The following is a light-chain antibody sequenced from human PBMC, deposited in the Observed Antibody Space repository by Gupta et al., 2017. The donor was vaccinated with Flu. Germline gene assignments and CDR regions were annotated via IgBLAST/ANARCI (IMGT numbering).Light chain of an antibody. J-gene: IGKJ2*04. V-gene: IGKV3-11*02. Sequence: VLTQSPATLSLSPGDRATLSCRASQGVGTYLGWFQHKPGQAPRLLIFDASKSATGVPDRFSGTGSGRDFTLTISRRETEDSAVYYCQQRATWRSFGQGTKLEIK. CDR1: QGVGTY. CDR3: QQRATWRS. CDR2: DAS.